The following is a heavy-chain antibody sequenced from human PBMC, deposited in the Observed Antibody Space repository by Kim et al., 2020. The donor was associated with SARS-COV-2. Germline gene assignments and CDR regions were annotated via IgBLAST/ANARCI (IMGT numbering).Heavy chain of an antibody. V-gene: IGHV1-8*01. CDR3: ARGHAWNGGPYYFDY. D-gene: IGHD1-1*01. J-gene: IGHJ4*02. CDR1: GYTFSSYD. CDR2: MNPNSGNT. Sequence: ASVKVSCKASGYTFSSYDINWVRQATAQGLEWMGWMNPNSGNTGYAQKFQGRVTMTRNTSTSTAYMDLSSLRSEDTAVYYCARGHAWNGGPYYFDYWGQGTLVNVSS.